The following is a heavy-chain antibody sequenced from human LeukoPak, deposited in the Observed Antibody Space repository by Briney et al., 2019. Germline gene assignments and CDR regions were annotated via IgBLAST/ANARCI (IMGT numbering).Heavy chain of an antibody. J-gene: IGHJ6*03. CDR2: GGSGGSK. V-gene: IGHV3-23*01. CDR3: AKNRGRECHSYYMDV. CDR1: GFTFSSYA. D-gene: IGHD1-14*01. Sequence: AGGSLRLSCAASGFTFSSYAMSWVRQAPGKGLEWVSHGGSGGSKYYADSVRGRFTISRDTSKSTMYLQMNSLTADDTAVYYCAKNRGRECHSYYMDVWGKGTTVTVAS.